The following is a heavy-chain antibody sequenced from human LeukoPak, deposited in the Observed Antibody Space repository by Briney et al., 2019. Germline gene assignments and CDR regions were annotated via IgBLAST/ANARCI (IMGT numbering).Heavy chain of an antibody. J-gene: IGHJ4*02. V-gene: IGHV3-21*01. CDR2: ISSSSSYI. CDR1: GFTFSSYS. D-gene: IGHD2-2*01. Sequence: PGGSLRLSCAASGFTFSSYSMNWVRQAPGKGLEWVSSISSSSSYIYYADSVKGRFTISRDNAKNSLYLQMNSLRAEDTAVYYCARGSVGYCSSTSCYEVDYWGQGTLVTVSS. CDR3: ARGSVGYCSSTSCYEVDY.